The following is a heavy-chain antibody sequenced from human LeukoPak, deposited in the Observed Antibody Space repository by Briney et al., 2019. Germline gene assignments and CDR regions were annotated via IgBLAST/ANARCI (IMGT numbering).Heavy chain of an antibody. CDR2: IYYSGST. V-gene: IGHV4-30-4*01. CDR3: ARFHQVLRYFDWPKYYFDY. J-gene: IGHJ4*02. Sequence: SETLSLTCTVSGGSISRGDYYWSWIRQPPGKGLEWIGYIYYSGSTYYNPSLKSRVTISVDTSKNQFSLKLSSVTAADTAVYYCARFHQVLRYFDWPKYYFDYWGQGTLVTVSS. CDR1: GGSISRGDYY. D-gene: IGHD3-9*01.